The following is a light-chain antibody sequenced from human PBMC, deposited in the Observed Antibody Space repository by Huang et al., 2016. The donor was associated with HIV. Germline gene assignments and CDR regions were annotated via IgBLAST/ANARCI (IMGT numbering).Light chain of an antibody. CDR3: QQYNTSPRT. CDR2: GSS. J-gene: IGKJ1*01. Sequence: ENLMTQSPSTLSVSPGESATLSCRASQSVFTNLAWYHQKPGQAPKRLIYGSSTRAAGIPARCSGSGSGTDFTLTISSLQSEDFAVYDCQQYNTSPRTFGQGTKVEV. CDR1: QSVFTN. V-gene: IGKV3-15*01.